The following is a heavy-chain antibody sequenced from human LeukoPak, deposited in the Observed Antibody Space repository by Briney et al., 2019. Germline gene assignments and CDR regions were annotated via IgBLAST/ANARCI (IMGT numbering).Heavy chain of an antibody. J-gene: IGHJ4*02. CDR3: ARRAGEYSHPYDY. CDR1: GFTVSSNS. Sequence: GGSLRFSCTVSGFTVSSNSMSWVRQAPGKGLEWVSFIYSGGNTHYSDSVKGRFTISRDNSKNTLYLQMNSLRAEDTAVYYCARRAGEYSHPYDYWGQGTLVTVSS. CDR2: IYSGGNT. D-gene: IGHD4-17*01. V-gene: IGHV3-53*01.